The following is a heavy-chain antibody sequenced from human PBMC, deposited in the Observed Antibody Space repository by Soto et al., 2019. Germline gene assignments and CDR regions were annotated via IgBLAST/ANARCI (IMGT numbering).Heavy chain of an antibody. CDR2: VFWNDDK. D-gene: IGHD2-21*01. J-gene: IGHJ4*02. CDR1: GFSFGVSGVG. V-gene: IGHV2-5*01. Sequence: QITLKESGPTLVKPTQTLTLTCTFSGFSFGVSGVGVGWIRQPPGRALEWLGLVFWNDDKRYSTSLESRLTLTNDTSNNQVALTVTNLDPGDTGTYYCARAYTYDFDHWGQGTLVTVSS. CDR3: ARAYTYDFDH.